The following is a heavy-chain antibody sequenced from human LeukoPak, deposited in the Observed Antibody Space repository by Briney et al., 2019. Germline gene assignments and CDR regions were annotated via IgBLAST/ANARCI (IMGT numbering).Heavy chain of an antibody. CDR1: GGSISGYY. D-gene: IGHD2-15*01. J-gene: IGHJ4*02. V-gene: IGHV4-59*08. CDR2: IYYSGSP. CDR3: AMTYCSGGSCHFDY. Sequence: SETLSLTCTVSGGSISGYYWSWIRQPPGKGLEWIGYIYYSGSPDSNPSLKSRVAISVDTSKNQFSLKLSSVTAADTAVYYCAMTYCSGGSCHFDYWGQGTLVTVSS.